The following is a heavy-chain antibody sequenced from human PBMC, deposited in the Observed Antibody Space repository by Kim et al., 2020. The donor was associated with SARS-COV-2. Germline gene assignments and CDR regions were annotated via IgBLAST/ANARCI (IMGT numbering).Heavy chain of an antibody. CDR1: GGSISSGGYY. CDR3: ARVYYYVSGSHYYYYGMDV. D-gene: IGHD3-10*01. Sequence: SETLSLTCTVSGGSISSGGYYWSWIRQHPGKGLEWIGYIYYSGSTYYNPSLKSRATISVDTSKNQFSLKLSSVTAADTAVYYCARVYYYVSGSHYYYYGMDVWGQETTVTVS. CDR2: IYYSGST. V-gene: IGHV4-31*03. J-gene: IGHJ6*02.